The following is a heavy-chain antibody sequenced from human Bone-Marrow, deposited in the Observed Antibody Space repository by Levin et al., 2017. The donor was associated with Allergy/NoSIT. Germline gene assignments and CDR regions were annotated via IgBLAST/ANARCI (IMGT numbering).Heavy chain of an antibody. CDR1: FFLFLLSF. D-gene: IGHD3-9*01. CDR2: INSDGSST. CDR3: ARGTTIDYFDY. V-gene: IGHV3-74*01. J-gene: IGHJ4*02. Sequence: GGSLRLSFSSSFFLFLLSFLPFFLPSPLKGLVFVSRINSDGSSTSYADSVKGRFTISRDNAKNTLYLQMNSLRGEDTAVYYCARGTTIDYFDYWGQGTLVTVSS.